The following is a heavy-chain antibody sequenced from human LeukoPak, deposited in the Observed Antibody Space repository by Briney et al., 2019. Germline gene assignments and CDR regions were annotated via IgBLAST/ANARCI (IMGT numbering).Heavy chain of an antibody. CDR3: AREELCMSSSLIGWFDP. J-gene: IGHJ5*02. Sequence: KPSETLSLTCNVSGVSISSSSYYWGWIRQPPGKGLEWIGSIYYSGSTYYNPSLKSRVTISVDTSKNQFSLKLSSVTAADTAVYYCAREELCMSSSLIGWFDPWGQGTLVTVSS. CDR1: GVSISSSSYY. V-gene: IGHV4-39*07. D-gene: IGHD6-13*01. CDR2: IYYSGST.